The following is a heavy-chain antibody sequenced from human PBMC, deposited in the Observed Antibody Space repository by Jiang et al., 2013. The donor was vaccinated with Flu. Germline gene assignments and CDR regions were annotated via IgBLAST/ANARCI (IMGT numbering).Heavy chain of an antibody. J-gene: IGHJ6*02. D-gene: IGHD5-24*01. V-gene: IGHV1-69*06. CDR1: GGTFSSYA. CDR2: IIPIFGTA. Sequence: SGAEVKKPGSSVKVSCKASGGTFSSYAISWVRQAPGQGLEWMGGIIPIFGTANYAQKFQGRVTITADKSTSTAYMELSSLRSEDTAVYYCARVQWEMATIPSYGMDVWGQGTTVTVSS. CDR3: ARVQWEMATIPSYGMDV.